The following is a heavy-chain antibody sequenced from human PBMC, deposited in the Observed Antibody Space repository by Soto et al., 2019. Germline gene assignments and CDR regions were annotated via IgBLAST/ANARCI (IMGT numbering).Heavy chain of an antibody. D-gene: IGHD5-18*01. V-gene: IGHV3-30-3*01. Sequence: PGGSLRLSCAASGFTFSSYAMHWVRQAPGKGLEWVAVISYDGSNKYYADSVKGRFTISRDNSKNTLYLQMNSLRAEDTAVYYCARGEEYSYGPSGGVGYWGQGTLVTVSS. CDR3: ARGEEYSYGPSGGVGY. J-gene: IGHJ4*02. CDR1: GFTFSSYA. CDR2: ISYDGSNK.